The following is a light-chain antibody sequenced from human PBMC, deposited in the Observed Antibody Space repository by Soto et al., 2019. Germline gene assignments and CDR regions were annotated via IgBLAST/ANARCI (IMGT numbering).Light chain of an antibody. Sequence: EIGLTQSPGTLSLSPGERATHSCRASQSVSSSYLAWYQQKPGQAPRLLIYGASSRATGIPDRFSGSGSGTDFTLTISRLEPEDFAVYYCQQYGSSPPYTFGQGTKVDIK. CDR1: QSVSSSY. CDR2: GAS. J-gene: IGKJ2*01. V-gene: IGKV3-20*01. CDR3: QQYGSSPPYT.